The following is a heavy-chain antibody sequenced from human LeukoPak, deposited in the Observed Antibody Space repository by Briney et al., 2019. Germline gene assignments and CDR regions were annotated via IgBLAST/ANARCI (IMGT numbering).Heavy chain of an antibody. V-gene: IGHV6-1*01. D-gene: IGHD6-19*01. CDR2: TYYRSKWYN. CDR1: GDRVSSNSAA. J-gene: IGHJ5*02. CDR3: ARDPGYSSGWYEWFDP. Sequence: SQTLSLTCAISGDRVSSNSAAWNWIRQSPSRGLEWLGRTYYRSKWYNDYAVSVKSRITINPDTSKNQFSLQLNSVAPEDTAVYYCARDPGYSSGWYEWFDPWGQGTLVTVSS.